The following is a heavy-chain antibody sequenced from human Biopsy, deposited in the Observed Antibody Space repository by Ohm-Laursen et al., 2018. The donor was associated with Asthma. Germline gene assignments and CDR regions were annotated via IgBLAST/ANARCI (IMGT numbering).Heavy chain of an antibody. CDR2: HDHEEGGT. D-gene: IGHD4-17*01. J-gene: IGHJ4*02. V-gene: IGHV1-24*01. Sequence: SVNVSCKISGYSLTDLSTHWVRQAPGQGLEWMGGHDHEEGGTVNARRFQGRVTMTEDTSTDTAYMELSSLSSDDTAVYYCASDFPKDYVRYNFQFWGQGTLVTVSS. CDR3: ASDFPKDYVRYNFQF. CDR1: GYSLTDLS.